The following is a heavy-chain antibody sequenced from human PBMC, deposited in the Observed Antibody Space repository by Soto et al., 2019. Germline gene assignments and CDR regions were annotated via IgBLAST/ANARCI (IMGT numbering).Heavy chain of an antibody. CDR1: GGSISSGGYY. D-gene: IGHD6-19*01. V-gene: IGHV4-31*03. Sequence: SETLSLTCTVSGGSISSGGYYWSWIRQHPGKGLEWIGYIYYSGSTYYNPSLKSRVTISVDTSKKQFSLKLSSVTAADTAVYYCARDPEQWPPASWGQGTLVTVSS. J-gene: IGHJ4*02. CDR3: ARDPEQWPPAS. CDR2: IYYSGST.